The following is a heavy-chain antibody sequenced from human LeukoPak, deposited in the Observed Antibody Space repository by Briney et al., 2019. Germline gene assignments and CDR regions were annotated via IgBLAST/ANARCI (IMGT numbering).Heavy chain of an antibody. CDR2: IYHSGST. CDR1: GGSISSGGYY. Sequence: SQTLSLTCTVSGGSISSGGYYWSWIRQPPGKGLEWIGYIYHSGSTYYNPSLKSRDTISVDRSKNQFSLKLSSVTAADTAVYYCARGSLLQNYYYYYMDVWGKGTTVTVSS. CDR3: ARGSLLQNYYYYYMDV. V-gene: IGHV4-30-2*01. J-gene: IGHJ6*03. D-gene: IGHD4-11*01.